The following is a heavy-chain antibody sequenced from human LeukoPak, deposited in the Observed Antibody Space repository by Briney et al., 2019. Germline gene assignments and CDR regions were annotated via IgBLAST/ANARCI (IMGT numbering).Heavy chain of an antibody. CDR3: AREGYCSSTSCYTPDYYYYMDV. V-gene: IGHV1-69*13. D-gene: IGHD2-2*02. Sequence: GASVKVSCKASGGTFSSYAISWVRQAPGQGLEWMGGIIPIFGTANYAQKFQGRVTITADESTSTAYMELSSLRSEDTAAYYCAREGYCSSTSCYTPDYYYYMDVWGKGTTVTVSS. J-gene: IGHJ6*03. CDR1: GGTFSSYA. CDR2: IIPIFGTA.